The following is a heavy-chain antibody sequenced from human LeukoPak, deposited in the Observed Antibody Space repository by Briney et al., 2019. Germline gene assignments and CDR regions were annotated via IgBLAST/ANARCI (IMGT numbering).Heavy chain of an antibody. CDR3: ARVEEHYYDSSGPYYFDY. CDR2: INWNGGST. CDR1: GFTFDDYG. V-gene: IGHV3-20*04. J-gene: IGHJ4*02. Sequence: GGSLRLSCAASGFTFDDYGMSWVRQAPGKGLEWVSGINWNGGSTGYADSVKGRFTISRDNAKNSLYLQMNSLRAEDTALYYCARVEEHYYDSSGPYYFDYWGQGTLVTVSS. D-gene: IGHD3-22*01.